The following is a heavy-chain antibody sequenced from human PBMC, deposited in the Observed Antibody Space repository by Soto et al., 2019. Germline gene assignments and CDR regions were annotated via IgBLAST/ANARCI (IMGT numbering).Heavy chain of an antibody. CDR1: GFTFSSYA. V-gene: IGHV3-30-3*01. D-gene: IGHD6-13*01. J-gene: IGHJ5*02. CDR2: ISYDGSNK. Sequence: GGSLRLSCAASGFTFSSYAMHWVRQAPGKGLEWVAVISYDGSNKYYADSVKGRFTISGDNSKNTLYLQMNSLRAEDTAVYYCARAGDSSSWYLEGDWFDPWGQGTLVTVSS. CDR3: ARAGDSSSWYLEGDWFDP.